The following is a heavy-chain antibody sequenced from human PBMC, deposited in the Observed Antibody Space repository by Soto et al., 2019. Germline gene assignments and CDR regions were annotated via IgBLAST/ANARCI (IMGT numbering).Heavy chain of an antibody. CDR3: ARRRTPSAAGTVGAFDI. Sequence: QVQLQESGPGLVKPSQTLSLTCTVSGGSISSGDYYWSWIRQPPGKGLEWIGYIYYSGSTYYNPSLKSRVTISVDTSKNQFSLKLSSVTAADTAVYYCARRRTPSAAGTVGAFDIWGQGTMVTVSS. V-gene: IGHV4-30-4*01. CDR1: GGSISSGDYY. D-gene: IGHD6-13*01. J-gene: IGHJ3*02. CDR2: IYYSGST.